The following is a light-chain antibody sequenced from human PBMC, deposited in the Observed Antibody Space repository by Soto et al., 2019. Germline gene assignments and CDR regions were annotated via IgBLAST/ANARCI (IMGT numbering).Light chain of an antibody. CDR3: QHYGTSLT. V-gene: IGKV3-20*01. CDR2: GAS. Sequence: DIVLTQSQGPLFLSPGERFPPPCRASPRFSSRHLAGYQQKPGQAPRLFIYGASRRASGIPDRFSGSGSGTDFTLTISRLQPEDFAVYSCQHYGTSLTFGGGTKVEIK. CDR1: PRFSSRH. J-gene: IGKJ4*01.